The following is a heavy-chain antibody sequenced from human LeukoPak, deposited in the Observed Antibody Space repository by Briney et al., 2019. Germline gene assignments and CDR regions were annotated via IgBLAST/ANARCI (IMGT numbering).Heavy chain of an antibody. D-gene: IGHD6-19*01. CDR2: ISGSGGNT. CDR3: AKGRIAVAEYFQH. J-gene: IGHJ1*01. Sequence: GGSLRLSCAASGFTFSNYAMSWVRQAPGKGLEWVSAISGSGGNTYYADSVKGRFTISRDNSKNTLFLQMNSLRAEDTAVYYCAKGRIAVAEYFQHWGQGTLVTVSS. CDR1: GFTFSNYA. V-gene: IGHV3-23*01.